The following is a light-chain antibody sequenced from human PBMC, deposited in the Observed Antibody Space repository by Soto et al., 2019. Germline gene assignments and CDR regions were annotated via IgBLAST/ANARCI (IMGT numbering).Light chain of an antibody. J-gene: IGKJ2*01. CDR2: WAS. CDR3: QQYYNLPYT. V-gene: IGKV4-1*01. CDR1: QNILYSSNKNNY. Sequence: IVMTQSPDSLAVSPGERATINCRSSQNILYSSNKNNYLAWYQQKPGQPPKLLIYWASTRQSGVPDRFSGSGSGTDFTLTISSLQAEDVAVYYCQQYYNLPYTFGQGTKLEIK.